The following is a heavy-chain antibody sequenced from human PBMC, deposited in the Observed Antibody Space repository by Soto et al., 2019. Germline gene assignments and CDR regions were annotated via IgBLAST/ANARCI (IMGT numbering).Heavy chain of an antibody. CDR3: ARVSGNSGSYYFDY. CDR1: GFTFSSYG. V-gene: IGHV3-33*01. J-gene: IGHJ4*02. CDR2: IWYDGSNK. D-gene: IGHD1-26*01. Sequence: QVQLVESGGGVVQPGRPLRLSCAASGFTFSSYGMHWVRQAPGKGLEWVAVIWYDGSNKYYADSVKGRFTISRDNSKNTLYLQMNSLRAEDTAVYYCARVSGNSGSYYFDYWGQGTLVTVSS.